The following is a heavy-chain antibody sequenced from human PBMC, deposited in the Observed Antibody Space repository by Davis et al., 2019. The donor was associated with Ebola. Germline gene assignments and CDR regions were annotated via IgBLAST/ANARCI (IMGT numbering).Heavy chain of an antibody. CDR1: GFTFSSYA. V-gene: IGHV3-23*01. J-gene: IGHJ6*02. D-gene: IGHD3-9*01. CDR2: ISGSGGST. CDR3: TQETAYEILTGYAYYYGMDV. Sequence: PGGSLKLSCAASGFTFSSYAMSWVRQAPGKGLDWVSSISGSGGSTYYADSVKGRFTISIDNSKNTLYLQMNSLRAEDTAVYFFTQETAYEILTGYAYYYGMDVWGQGTTVTVSS.